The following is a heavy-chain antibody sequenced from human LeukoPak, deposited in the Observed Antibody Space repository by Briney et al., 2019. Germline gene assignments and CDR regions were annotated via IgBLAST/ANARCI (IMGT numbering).Heavy chain of an antibody. CDR2: INPSGGST. J-gene: IGHJ3*02. CDR1: GYTFTSYY. CDR3: ARVGVWGVVPAANEDAFDI. V-gene: IGHV1-46*01. Sequence: ASVKVSCKASGYTFTSYYMHWVRQAPGQGLEWMGIINPSGGSTSYAQKFQGRVTMTRDTSTSTVYMELSSLRSEDTAVYYCARVGVWGVVPAANEDAFDIWGQGTMVTVSS. D-gene: IGHD2-2*01.